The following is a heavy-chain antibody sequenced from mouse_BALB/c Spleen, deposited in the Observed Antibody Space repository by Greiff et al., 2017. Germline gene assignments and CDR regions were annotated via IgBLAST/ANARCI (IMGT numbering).Heavy chain of an antibody. CDR2: ISYSGST. D-gene: IGHD2-4*01. V-gene: IGHV3-8*02. J-gene: IGHJ4*01. CDR3: ARYDDYDNYYAMDY. Sequence: EVKVVESGPSLVKPSQTLSLTCSVTGDSITSGYWNWIRKFPGNKLEYMGYISYSGSTYYNPSLKSRISITRDTSKNQYYLQLNSVTTEDTATYYCARYDDYDNYYAMDYWGQGTSVTVSS. CDR1: GDSITSGY.